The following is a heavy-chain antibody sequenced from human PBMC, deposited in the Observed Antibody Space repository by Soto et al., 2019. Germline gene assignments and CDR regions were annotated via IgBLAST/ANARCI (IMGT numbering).Heavy chain of an antibody. CDR3: ARQVVGYCSGGSCTPFDS. J-gene: IGHJ4*02. CDR1: GYSFTGYW. CDR2: IDPSDSYT. Sequence: EVQLVQSEAEVKKPGESLRISCKGSGYSFTGYWISWVRQMPGKGLEWMGRIDPSDSYTNYSPSFQGHVTISADKSXXTXXLQWSSLKASDTAMYYCARQVVGYCSGGSCTPFDSWGQGTLVTVSS. V-gene: IGHV5-10-1*01. D-gene: IGHD2-15*01.